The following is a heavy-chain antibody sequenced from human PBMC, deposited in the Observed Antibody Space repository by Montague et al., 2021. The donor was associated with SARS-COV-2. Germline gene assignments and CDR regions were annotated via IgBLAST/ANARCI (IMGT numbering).Heavy chain of an antibody. Sequence: SETLSLTCTVSGGSISSCYWSWIRQTPGKGLEWIGYIYYSGSTNYNPSLKSRVTISVDTSKNQFSLKLSSVTAADTAVYYCARAPVAHITIFGVVTFFDYWGQGTQVTVSS. CDR2: IYYSGST. CDR3: ARAPVAHITIFGVVTFFDY. J-gene: IGHJ4*02. V-gene: IGHV4-59*01. CDR1: GGSISSCY. D-gene: IGHD3-3*01.